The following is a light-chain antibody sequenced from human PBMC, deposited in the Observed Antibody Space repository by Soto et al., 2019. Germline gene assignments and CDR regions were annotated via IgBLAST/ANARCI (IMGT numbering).Light chain of an antibody. CDR2: EDN. CDR1: SGSIASNY. CDR3: QSYDSSNPWV. Sequence: NFMLTQPHSVSESPGKTVTISCTRSSGSIASNYVQWYQQRPGSAPTTVIYEDNQRPSGVPDRFSGSIDRSSNSASLTISGLKTEDEADYYCQSYDSSNPWVFGGGTKVTVL. V-gene: IGLV6-57*04. J-gene: IGLJ2*01.